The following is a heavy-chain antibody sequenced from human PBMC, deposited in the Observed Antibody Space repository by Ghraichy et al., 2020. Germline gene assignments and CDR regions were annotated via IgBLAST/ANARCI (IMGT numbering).Heavy chain of an antibody. Sequence: GGSLRLSCAASGFTFSSYAMSWVRQAPGKGLEWVSAISGSGGSTYYADSVKGRFTISRDNSKNTLYLQMNSLRAEDTAVYYCAKDDVRTIDFLDSIYFDYWGQGTLVTVSS. D-gene: IGHD3/OR15-3a*01. CDR2: ISGSGGST. CDR1: GFTFSSYA. J-gene: IGHJ4*02. CDR3: AKDDVRTIDFLDSIYFDY. V-gene: IGHV3-23*01.